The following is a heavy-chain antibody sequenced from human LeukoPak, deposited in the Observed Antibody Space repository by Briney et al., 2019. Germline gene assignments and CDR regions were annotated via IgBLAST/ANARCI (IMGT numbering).Heavy chain of an antibody. Sequence: SETLSLTCAVYGGAFSGYYWSWIRQPPGKGLEWIGEINHSGSTNYNPSLKSRVTISVDTSKNQFSLKLSSVTAADTAAYYCARSADGDSYWFDPWGQGTLVTVSS. J-gene: IGHJ5*02. CDR1: GGAFSGYY. CDR2: INHSGST. CDR3: ARSADGDSYWFDP. D-gene: IGHD4-17*01. V-gene: IGHV4-34*01.